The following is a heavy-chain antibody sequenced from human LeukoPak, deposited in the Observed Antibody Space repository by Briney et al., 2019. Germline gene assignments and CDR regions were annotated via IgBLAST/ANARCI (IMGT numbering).Heavy chain of an antibody. CDR2: IYSGGIT. V-gene: IGHV3-66*01. CDR1: GFTFSSYE. J-gene: IGHJ3*02. D-gene: IGHD3-3*01. CDR3: ARGYFAVGAFDI. Sequence: QPGGSLKLSCAASGFTFSSYEMNWVRQAPGKGLEWVSIIYSGGITSYADSVKGRFTISRDNSKNTLYLQLNSLRAEDTAVYYCARGYFAVGAFDIWGQGTMVTVSS.